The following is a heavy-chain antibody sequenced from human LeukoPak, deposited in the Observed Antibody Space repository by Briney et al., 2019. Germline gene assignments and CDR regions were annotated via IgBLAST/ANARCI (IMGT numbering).Heavy chain of an antibody. D-gene: IGHD3-3*01. CDR3: ARSNLRSGFTSPIRY. J-gene: IGHJ4*02. V-gene: IGHV1-8*01. Sequence: ASVKVSCKASGYTFTSYDINCVRQATGQGLEWMGWMHPNSGNTGYAQKFQGRVTMTRNTSIRTAYMELSSLRSEDTAVYYCARSNLRSGFTSPIRYWGQGTLVTVSS. CDR1: GYTFTSYD. CDR2: MHPNSGNT.